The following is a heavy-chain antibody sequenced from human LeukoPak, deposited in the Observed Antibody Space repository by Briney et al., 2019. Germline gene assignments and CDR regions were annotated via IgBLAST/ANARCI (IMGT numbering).Heavy chain of an antibody. CDR2: ISSSSSYI. V-gene: IGHV3-21*01. J-gene: IGHJ4*02. D-gene: IGHD4-17*01. Sequence: GGSLRLSCAASGFTFSSYSMNWVRQAPGKGLEWVSSISSSSSYIYYADSVKGRFTISRDNAKNSLYLQMNSLRAEDTAVYYCARDASIDPTVTTGDFDYWGQGTLVTVSS. CDR3: ARDASIDPTVTTGDFDY. CDR1: GFTFSSYS.